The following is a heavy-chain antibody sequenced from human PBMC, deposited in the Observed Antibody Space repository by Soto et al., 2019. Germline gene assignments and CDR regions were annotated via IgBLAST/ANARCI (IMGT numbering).Heavy chain of an antibody. D-gene: IGHD3-22*01. V-gene: IGHV4-59*01. CDR2: IYYGGSI. CDR1: GGSISSGY. J-gene: IGHJ5*02. Sequence: SETLSLTCSVSGGSISSGYWTWIRQPPGKGLEWIGYIYYGGSINYNPSLKSRVIISVDTAKNQFSLRLGSVTAADTAVYYCTGAYYDINGYSLDPWGQGTSVTVSS. CDR3: TGAYYDINGYSLDP.